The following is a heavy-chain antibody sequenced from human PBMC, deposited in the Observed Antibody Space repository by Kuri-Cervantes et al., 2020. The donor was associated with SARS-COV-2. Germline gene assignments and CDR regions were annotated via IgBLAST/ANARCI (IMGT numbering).Heavy chain of an antibody. D-gene: IGHD3-9*01. CDR2: INPSSGST. CDR1: GYTFTSYY. V-gene: IGHV1-46*01. J-gene: IGHJ4*02. CDR3: ARCGNDILAYHFDY. Sequence: ASVKVSCKASGYTFTSYYMHWVRQAPGQGLEWMGIINPSSGSTSYAQKFQGRVTMTRDTSTTTVYMVLSSLRSEDTAVYYCARCGNDILAYHFDYWGQGALVTVSS.